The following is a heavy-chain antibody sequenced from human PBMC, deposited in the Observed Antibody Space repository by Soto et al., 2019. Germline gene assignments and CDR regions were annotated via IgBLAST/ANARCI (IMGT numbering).Heavy chain of an antibody. J-gene: IGHJ3*02. Sequence: PGESLKISCKGSGYSFTSYWIGWVRQMPGKGLEWMGIIYPGDSDTRYSPSFQGQVTVPADKSISTAYLQWSSLKASDTAMYYCARRVYSVVHDAFDIWGQGTMVTVSS. CDR3: ARRVYSVVHDAFDI. D-gene: IGHD6-13*01. CDR2: IYPGDSDT. V-gene: IGHV5-51*01. CDR1: GYSFTSYW.